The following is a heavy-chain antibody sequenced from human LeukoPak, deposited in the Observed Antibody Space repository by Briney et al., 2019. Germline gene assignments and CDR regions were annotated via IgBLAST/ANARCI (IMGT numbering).Heavy chain of an antibody. D-gene: IGHD4-23*01. Sequence: GRSLRLSCAASGFNFNNHNMNCVRQAPGKGLQWVSYISSSGSTTYYADSVKGRSTISRDNAKNPRYLQMNSLRAEDTAVYYCARDYGGSSPFDYWGQGTLVTVSS. J-gene: IGHJ4*02. V-gene: IGHV3-48*03. CDR2: ISSSGSTT. CDR1: GFNFNNHN. CDR3: ARDYGGSSPFDY.